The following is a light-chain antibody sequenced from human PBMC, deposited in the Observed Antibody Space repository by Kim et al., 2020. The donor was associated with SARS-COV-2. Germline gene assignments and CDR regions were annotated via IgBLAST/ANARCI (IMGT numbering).Light chain of an antibody. V-gene: IGLV1-47*01. CDR2: RNK. CDR3: AAWDDSLSGWV. Sequence: GQQVNHLLFGRRLHIRKKLVIRLHEAPRKGPKLLIYRNKQRPSGVPDRFSGSKSGTSASLAISGLRSEDEADYYCAAWDDSLSGWVFGGGTKLTVL. J-gene: IGLJ3*02. CDR1: LHIRKKL.